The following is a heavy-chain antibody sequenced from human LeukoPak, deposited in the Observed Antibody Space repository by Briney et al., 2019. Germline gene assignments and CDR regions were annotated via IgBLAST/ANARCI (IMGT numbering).Heavy chain of an antibody. CDR2: IIPIFGTA. V-gene: IGHV1-69*13. J-gene: IGHJ3*02. D-gene: IGHD2-2*01. Sequence: ASVKVSCKASGYTFTSYDINWVRQATGQGLEWMGGIIPIFGTANYAQKFQGRVTITADESTSTAYMELSSLRSEDTAVYYCAGALGYCSSTSCFRGPAAFDIWGQGTMVTVSS. CDR3: AGALGYCSSTSCFRGPAAFDI. CDR1: GYTFTSYD.